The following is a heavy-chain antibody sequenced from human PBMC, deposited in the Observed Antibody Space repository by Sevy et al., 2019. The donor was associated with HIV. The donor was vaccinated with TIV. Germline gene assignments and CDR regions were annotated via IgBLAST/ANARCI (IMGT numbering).Heavy chain of an antibody. D-gene: IGHD3-10*01. CDR1: GFTFNTYT. CDR2: ISSSSNYI. CDR3: ARPYGSGSWEAFDL. J-gene: IGHJ3*01. Sequence: GGSLRLSCSASGFTFNTYTMNWVCQAPGKGLEWVSSISSSSNYIYYADSLKGRFTISRDNARNSLYLQMSSLRAEDTAVYYCARPYGSGSWEAFDLWGQGTMVTVSS. V-gene: IGHV3-21*01.